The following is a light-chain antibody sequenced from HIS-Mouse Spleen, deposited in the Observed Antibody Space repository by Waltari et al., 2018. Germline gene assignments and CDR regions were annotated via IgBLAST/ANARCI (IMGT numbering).Light chain of an antibody. CDR2: RNN. CDR1: SSNSGSNY. V-gene: IGLV1-47*01. J-gene: IGLJ2*01. Sequence: QSVLTQPPSASGTPGQRVTISCSGSSSNSGSNYVSWYQQPPGTAPKLLIYRNNQRPSGVPDRFSGSKSGTSASLAISGLRSEDEADYYCAAWDDSLSGPVFGGGTKLTVL. CDR3: AAWDDSLSGPV.